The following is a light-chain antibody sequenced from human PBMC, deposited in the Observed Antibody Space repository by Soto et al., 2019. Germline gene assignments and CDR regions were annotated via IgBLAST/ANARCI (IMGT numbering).Light chain of an antibody. V-gene: IGKV1-8*01. CDR2: AAS. CDR1: QGISSY. Sequence: IRMTQSPSSLSASTGDRVTITCRASQGISSYLAWYQQKPGKAPKLLIYAASTLQSGVPSRFSGSGSGTDLTLTISCLQSEDFATYYCQQYYSYPRTFGQGTKVDIK. CDR3: QQYYSYPRT. J-gene: IGKJ1*01.